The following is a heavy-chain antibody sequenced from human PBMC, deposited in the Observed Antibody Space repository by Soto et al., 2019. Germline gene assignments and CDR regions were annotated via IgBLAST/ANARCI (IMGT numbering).Heavy chain of an antibody. CDR3: AIGGSLIVATRWFDP. CDR2: IIPIFGTA. J-gene: IGHJ5*02. Sequence: SVKVSCKASGGTFSSYAISWVRQAPGQGLEWMGEIIPIFGTANYAQKFQGRVTITADESTSTAYLELSCLRSEDTAGYYCAIGGSLIVATRWFDPWGQGTLVTVSS. V-gene: IGHV1-69*13. D-gene: IGHD5-12*01. CDR1: GGTFSSYA.